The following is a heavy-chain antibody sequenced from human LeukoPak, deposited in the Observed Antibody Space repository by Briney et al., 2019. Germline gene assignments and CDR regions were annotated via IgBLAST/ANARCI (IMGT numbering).Heavy chain of an antibody. CDR1: GFTFSSYG. D-gene: IGHD3-9*01. V-gene: IGHV3-30*02. CDR2: IRYDGSNK. J-gene: IGHJ4*02. CDR3: AKDLRVTIFLRGRPFPLDY. Sequence: GGSLRLSCAASGFTFSSYGMHWVRQAPGKGLEWVAFIRYDGSNKYYADSVEGRFTISRDNSKNTLYLQMNSLRAEDTAVYYCAKDLRVTIFLRGRPFPLDYWGQGTLVTVSS.